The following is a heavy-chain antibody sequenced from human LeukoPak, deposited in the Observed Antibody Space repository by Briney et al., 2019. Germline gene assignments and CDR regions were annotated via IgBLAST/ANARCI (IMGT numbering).Heavy chain of an antibody. Sequence: GGSLRLSCAASGLTVSSSYTSWVRQAPGKGLEWVSIIYNDGSTYYADSMKGRFTISRDNSKNTLYLQVNSLRAEDTAMYYCARNILFAFDIWGQGTMVTVSS. CDR2: IYNDGST. J-gene: IGHJ3*02. CDR3: ARNILFAFDI. CDR1: GLTVSSSY. V-gene: IGHV3-53*01.